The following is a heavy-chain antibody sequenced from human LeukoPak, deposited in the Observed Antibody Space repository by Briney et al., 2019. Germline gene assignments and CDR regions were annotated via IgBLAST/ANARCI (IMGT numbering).Heavy chain of an antibody. V-gene: IGHV3-7*01. CDR3: ARSPGLQHGPN. CDR1: GFTFSSYW. J-gene: IGHJ4*02. CDR2: IKQDGSEK. Sequence: GGSLRLSCAASGFTFSSYWISWVRQAPGKGLEWVANIKQDGSEKYYVDSVKGRFTISRDNAKNSLYLQMNSLRAEDTAVYYCARSPGLQHGPNWGQGTLVTVSS. D-gene: IGHD6-13*01.